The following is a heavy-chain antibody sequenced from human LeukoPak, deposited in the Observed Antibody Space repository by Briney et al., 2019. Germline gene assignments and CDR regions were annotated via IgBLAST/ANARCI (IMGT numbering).Heavy chain of an antibody. CDR3: ARSLRTVVTARVLYNWFDP. D-gene: IGHD2-21*02. Sequence: ASVKVSCKASGYTFTSYYMHWVRQAPGQGLEWMGIINPSGGSTSYAQKFQGRVTITADESTSTAYMELSSLRSEDTAVYYCARSLRTVVTARVLYNWFDPWGQGTLVTVSS. V-gene: IGHV1-46*01. CDR2: INPSGGST. CDR1: GYTFTSYY. J-gene: IGHJ5*02.